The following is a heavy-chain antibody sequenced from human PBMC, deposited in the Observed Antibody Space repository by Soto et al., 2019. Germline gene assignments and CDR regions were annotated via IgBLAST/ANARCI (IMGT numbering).Heavy chain of an antibody. V-gene: IGHV4-59*08. CDR2: FYYTGST. CDR1: GGSISNYY. J-gene: IGHJ3*02. CDR3: ARRYGSAFDI. D-gene: IGHD1-26*01. Sequence: PSETLSLTCTVSGGSISNYYWSWIRQPPGKGLEWIAYFYYTGSTNYNPSLKSRVTISVDTSKNQFSLKLSSVTAADTAVYYCARRYGSAFDIWGQGTMVTVSS.